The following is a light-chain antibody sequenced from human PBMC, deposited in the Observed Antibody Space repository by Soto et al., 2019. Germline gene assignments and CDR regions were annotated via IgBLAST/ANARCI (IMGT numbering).Light chain of an antibody. CDR3: HQRQSWPRT. V-gene: IGKV3-15*01. J-gene: IGKJ1*01. CDR2: HAS. Sequence: EIVMTQSPATMSVSPGERATLSCRASQSVSSSLAWYQQKPGQAPRLLIYHASTGATSIPARFSGSGSGTDFSLTISSLQSEDFAVYYCHQRQSWPRTFGQGTKVDI. CDR1: QSVSSS.